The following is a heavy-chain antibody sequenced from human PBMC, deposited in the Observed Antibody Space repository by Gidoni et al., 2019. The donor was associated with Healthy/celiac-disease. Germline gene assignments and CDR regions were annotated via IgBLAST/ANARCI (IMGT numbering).Heavy chain of an antibody. V-gene: IGHV4-61*02. Sequence: QVQLQESGPGLVKPSQTLSRPCTVSGDSISSGNYYWSWIRQPAGKGLEWIGRIYSSGGTNYNPSLKSRVTISVDTSKNQFSLKLSSVTAADTAVYYCARGGSYSQQFDYWGQGTLVTVSS. D-gene: IGHD1-26*01. CDR2: IYSSGGT. J-gene: IGHJ4*02. CDR3: ARGGSYSQQFDY. CDR1: GDSISSGNYY.